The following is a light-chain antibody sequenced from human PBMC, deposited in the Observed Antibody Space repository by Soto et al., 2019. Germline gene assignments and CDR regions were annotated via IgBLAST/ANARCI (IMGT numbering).Light chain of an antibody. V-gene: IGKV2-30*01. J-gene: IGKJ2*01. CDR3: MQGTYWPT. CDR2: KVS. Sequence: VLMTQSPLSLPVTLGQPASISCTCSQSLVNSDGDTYLSWYQQRPGQSPRRLLYKVSNRDSGVPDRFSGSASGIDFTLKISRVEAEDVGVYYCMQGTYWPTFGQGTKLEIK. CDR1: QSLVNSDGDTY.